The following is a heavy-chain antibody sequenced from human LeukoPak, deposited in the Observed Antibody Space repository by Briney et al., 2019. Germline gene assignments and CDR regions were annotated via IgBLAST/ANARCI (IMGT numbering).Heavy chain of an antibody. J-gene: IGHJ6*03. D-gene: IGHD6-19*01. CDR2: IYTSGST. V-gene: IGHV4-4*07. Sequence: PSETLSLTCTVSGGSISSYYWSWIRQPAGKGLEWIGRIYTSGSTNYNPSLKSRVTMSVDTSKNQFSLKLSSVTAADTAVYYCARVAVAGTRNYYYYMDVWGKGTTVTVSS. CDR1: GGSISSYY. CDR3: ARVAVAGTRNYYYYMDV.